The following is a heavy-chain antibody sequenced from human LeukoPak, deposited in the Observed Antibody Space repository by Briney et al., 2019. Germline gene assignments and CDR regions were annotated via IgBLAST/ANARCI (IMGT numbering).Heavy chain of an antibody. J-gene: IGHJ4*02. CDR1: GFIFNDFW. V-gene: IGHV3-7*01. D-gene: IGHD3-10*01. CDR2: IRQDGGAK. CDR3: ASELLWFGESGDY. Sequence: GGSLRLSCTASGFIFNDFWMSWVRQAPGEGLEWVANIRQDGGAKNYVDSVKGRFTISRDNAKNSLYLQMNSLRAEDTAVYYCASELLWFGESGDYWGQGTLVTVSS.